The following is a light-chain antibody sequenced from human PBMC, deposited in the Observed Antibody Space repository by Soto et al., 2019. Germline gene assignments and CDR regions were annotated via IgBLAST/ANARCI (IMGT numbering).Light chain of an antibody. CDR3: QQYGSSPALT. CDR1: QSVSSSY. Sequence: EIVLTQSPCTLSLSPGERATLSCRASQSVSSSYLAWYQQKPGQAPRLLIYGASSRATGIPDRFSGSGSGTDFTLTISRLEPEDFAVYYCQQYGSSPALTFGGGTKVEIK. CDR2: GAS. V-gene: IGKV3-20*01. J-gene: IGKJ4*01.